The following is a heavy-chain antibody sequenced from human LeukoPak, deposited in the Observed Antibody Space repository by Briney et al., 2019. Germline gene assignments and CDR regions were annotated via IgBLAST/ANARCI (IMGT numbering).Heavy chain of an antibody. D-gene: IGHD3-22*01. CDR2: IYPRGGST. Sequence: ASVKVSCKASGYTFTSNYIHWVRQAPGQGLEWMGMIYPRGGSTSYAQKFQGRVTVTRDTSTSTVHMELSGLRSEDTAVYYCARERVYYDGSGYKTAEYFQHWGQGTLVTVSS. CDR1: GYTFTSNY. J-gene: IGHJ1*01. V-gene: IGHV1-46*01. CDR3: ARERVYYDGSGYKTAEYFQH.